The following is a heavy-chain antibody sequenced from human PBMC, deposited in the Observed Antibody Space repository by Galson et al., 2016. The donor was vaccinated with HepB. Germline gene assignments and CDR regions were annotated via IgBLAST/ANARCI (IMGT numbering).Heavy chain of an antibody. D-gene: IGHD3-9*01. V-gene: IGHV3-9*01. CDR1: GFTFDDYA. J-gene: IGHJ6*02. Sequence: SLRLSCAASGFTFDDYAMHWVRQAPGKGLEWVSGISWNSDIIGYADSVKGRFTISRDNAKNSLYLQMNSLRAEDTALYYCAKDIKGGPYFHYGMDVWGQGTTVTVSS. CDR3: AKDIKGGPYFHYGMDV. CDR2: ISWNSDII.